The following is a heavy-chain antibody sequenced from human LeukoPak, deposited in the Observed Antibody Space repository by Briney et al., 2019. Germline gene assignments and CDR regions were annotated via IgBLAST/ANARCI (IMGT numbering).Heavy chain of an antibody. D-gene: IGHD3-10*01. J-gene: IGHJ6*03. Sequence: SVKVSCKASGGTFSSYAISWVRQAPGQGLEWMGGIIPIFGTANYAQKFQGRVTITADKSTSTAYMELSSLRSEDTAVYYCARQSMVRGVLMLHRYYYYYMDVWGKGTTVTVSS. CDR1: GGTFSSYA. V-gene: IGHV1-69*06. CDR3: ARQSMVRGVLMLHRYYYYYMDV. CDR2: IIPIFGTA.